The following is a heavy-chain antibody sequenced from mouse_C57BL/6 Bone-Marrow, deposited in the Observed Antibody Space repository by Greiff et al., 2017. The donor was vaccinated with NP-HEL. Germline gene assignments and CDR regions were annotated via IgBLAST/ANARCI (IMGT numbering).Heavy chain of an antibody. J-gene: IGHJ4*01. CDR1: GYTFTSYW. V-gene: IGHV1-5*01. CDR2: LYPGNSDT. Sequence: VQLKQSGTVLARPGASVKMSCKTSGYTFTSYWMHWVNQRPGPGLEWIGALYPGNSDTSYNQKFKGKAKLTAVTSASTAYREHSSLTSEDSAVYYCTKSTMITAPYAMDYWGQGTSVTVSS. D-gene: IGHD2-4*01. CDR3: TKSTMITAPYAMDY.